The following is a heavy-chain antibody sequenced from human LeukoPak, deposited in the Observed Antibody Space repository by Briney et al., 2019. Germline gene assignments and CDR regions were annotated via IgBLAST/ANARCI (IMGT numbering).Heavy chain of an antibody. D-gene: IGHD3-3*01. CDR1: GGSFSGYY. CDR2: INHSGST. V-gene: IGHV4-34*01. Sequence: SETLSLTCAVYGGSFSGYYWSWIRQPPGKGLEWIGEINHSGSTNYNPSLKSRVTISVDTSKNQFSLKLSSVTAADTAVYYCARHRAGRITIFGVVKVYWYFDLWGRGTLVTVSS. CDR3: ARHRAGRITIFGVVKVYWYFDL. J-gene: IGHJ2*01.